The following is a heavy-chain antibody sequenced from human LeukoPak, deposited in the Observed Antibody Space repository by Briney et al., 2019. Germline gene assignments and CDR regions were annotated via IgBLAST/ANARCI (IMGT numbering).Heavy chain of an antibody. CDR3: ARVQQLVRKMVFADY. Sequence: SETLSLTCTVSGGSISSSSYSWGWIRQPPGKGLEWIGSIYYSGSTYYNPSLKSRVTISVDTSKNQFPLKLSSVTAADTAVYYCARVQQLVRKMVFADYWGQGTLVTVSS. D-gene: IGHD6-13*01. V-gene: IGHV4-39*01. J-gene: IGHJ4*02. CDR1: GGSISSSSYS. CDR2: IYYSGST.